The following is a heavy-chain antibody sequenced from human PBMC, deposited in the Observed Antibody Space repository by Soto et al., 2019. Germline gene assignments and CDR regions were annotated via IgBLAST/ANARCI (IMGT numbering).Heavy chain of an antibody. D-gene: IGHD6-13*01. J-gene: IGHJ6*02. Sequence: SETLSLTCAVYGGSFSGYYWSWIRQPPGKGLEWIGEINHSGSTNYNPSLKSRVTISVDTSKNQFSLKLSSVTAADTAVYYCARDGVLSSSWLYYYYYGMDVWGQGTTVPVSS. CDR1: GGSFSGYY. CDR3: ARDGVLSSSWLYYYYYGMDV. V-gene: IGHV4-34*01. CDR2: INHSGST.